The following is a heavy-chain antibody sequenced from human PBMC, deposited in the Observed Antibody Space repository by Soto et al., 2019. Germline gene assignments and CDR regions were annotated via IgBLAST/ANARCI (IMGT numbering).Heavy chain of an antibody. CDR3: ARLTGWFMLVLDY. CDR2: ISAYNYNT. D-gene: IGHD2-8*02. Sequence: ASVMVPGKASGYTFHNYGVSWVRQAPGQGLEWMGRISAYNYNTHYAQNFEGRVNMTTDTSTRTAYMELRSLRSDDTAIYYCARLTGWFMLVLDYWGQATQVTVSS. V-gene: IGHV1-18*01. J-gene: IGHJ4*02. CDR1: GYTFHNYG.